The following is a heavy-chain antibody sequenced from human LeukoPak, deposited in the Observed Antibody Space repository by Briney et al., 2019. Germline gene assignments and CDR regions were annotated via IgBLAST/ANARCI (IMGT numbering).Heavy chain of an antibody. CDR2: IWYDGSNE. V-gene: IGHV3-33*01. CDR3: ARDSIRDGYNSDYFDY. Sequence: GGSLTFSCAASGFTFSTYGMHWLRQAPGKALEWVAVIWYDGSNEYYADSVKGRFTISRHNSKSTLYLQLNSLRAEDTAVYYCARDSIRDGYNSDYFDYWGQGTLVTVSS. CDR1: GFTFSTYG. J-gene: IGHJ4*02. D-gene: IGHD5-24*01.